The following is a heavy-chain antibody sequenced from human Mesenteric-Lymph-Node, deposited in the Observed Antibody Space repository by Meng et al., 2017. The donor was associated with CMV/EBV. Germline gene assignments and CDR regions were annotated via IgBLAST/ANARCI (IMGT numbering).Heavy chain of an antibody. CDR1: GFTVSSNE. J-gene: IGHJ6*02. D-gene: IGHD7-27*01. CDR3: ARDSGRLYYYYYGMDV. Sequence: GESLKISCAASGFTVSSNEMSWVRQAPGKGLEWVSSISGGSTYYADSRKGRFTISRDNAKNSLYLQMNSLRAEDTAVYYCARDSGRLYYYYYGMDVWGQGTTVTVS. CDR2: ISGGST. V-gene: IGHV3-38-3*01.